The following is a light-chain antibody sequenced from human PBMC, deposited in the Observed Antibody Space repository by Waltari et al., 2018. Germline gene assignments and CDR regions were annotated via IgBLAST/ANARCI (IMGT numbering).Light chain of an antibody. J-gene: IGLJ2*01. CDR3: QTWGTGTVV. CDR1: SGHSTYA. Sequence: QLVLTQSPSASASLGASVKLTCTLSSGHSTYAIAWHQQQPEKGPRYLLKLNSDGSHSKWDGIPDRFSGSKSGAERYLTISSLQSEDEGDYYCQTWGTGTVVFGGGTKLTVL. CDR2: LNSDGSH. V-gene: IGLV4-69*01.